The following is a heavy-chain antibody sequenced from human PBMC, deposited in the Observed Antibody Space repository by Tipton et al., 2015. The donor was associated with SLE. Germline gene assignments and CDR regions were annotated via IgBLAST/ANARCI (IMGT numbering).Heavy chain of an antibody. CDR1: GGSFSGYY. J-gene: IGHJ4*02. Sequence: LRLSCAVYGGSFSGYYWSWIRQPPGKGLEWIGEINHSGSTNYNPSLKSRVTISVDTSKNQFSLKLSSVTAADTAVYYCARQSSSWYDRANYFDYWGQGTLVTVSS. CDR2: INHSGST. V-gene: IGHV4-34*01. D-gene: IGHD6-13*01. CDR3: ARQSSSWYDRANYFDY.